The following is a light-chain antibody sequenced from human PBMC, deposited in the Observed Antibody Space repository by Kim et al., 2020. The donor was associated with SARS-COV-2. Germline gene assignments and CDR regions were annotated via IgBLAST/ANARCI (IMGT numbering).Light chain of an antibody. CDR3: LQTYNTPRT. J-gene: IGKJ1*01. Sequence: ASVGDRVSITCRESQSINTFLTWLQQKPGKAPQLLIFAASGLVSGVPSRFSGSGSGTDFTLTISSLQPEDFATYYCLQTYNTPRTFGQGTKVDIK. CDR2: AAS. CDR1: QSINTF. V-gene: IGKV1-39*01.